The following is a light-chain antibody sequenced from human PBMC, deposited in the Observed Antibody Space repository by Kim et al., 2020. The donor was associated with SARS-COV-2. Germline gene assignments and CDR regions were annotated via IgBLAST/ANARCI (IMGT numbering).Light chain of an antibody. Sequence: STSVGDSITITCRASQSVINRLAWYQQKPGKAPKVVIYETSTLQSGVPSRFSGSGSGTYFTLTINRLQPDVSATYYCQQYHSYFSFAQGTKVEIK. CDR3: QQYHSYFS. J-gene: IGKJ1*01. V-gene: IGKV1-5*03. CDR1: QSVINR. CDR2: ETS.